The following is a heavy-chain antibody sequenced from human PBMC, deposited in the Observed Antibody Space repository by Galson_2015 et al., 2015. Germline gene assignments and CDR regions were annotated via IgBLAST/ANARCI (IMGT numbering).Heavy chain of an antibody. D-gene: IGHD4-23*01. CDR3: ARALPLYVYGAKGGLFDY. CDR1: GFTFSSYA. Sequence: SLRLSCAASGFTFSSYAMHWVRQAPGKGLEWVAVISYDGSNKYYADSVKGRSTISRDNSKNTLYLQMNSLRTEDTAVYYCARALPLYVYGAKGGLFDYWGQGTLVTVSS. J-gene: IGHJ4*02. CDR2: ISYDGSNK. V-gene: IGHV3-30-3*01.